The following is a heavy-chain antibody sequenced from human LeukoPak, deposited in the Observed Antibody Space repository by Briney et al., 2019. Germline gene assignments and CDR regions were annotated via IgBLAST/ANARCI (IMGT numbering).Heavy chain of an antibody. Sequence: PGGSLRLSCAASGFTFSDYYMSWIRQAPGKGREWVSYISSSGSTIYYADSVKGRFTISRDNAKNSLYLQINSLRAEDTAVYYCARDGSSSWYYFDYWGQGTLVTVSS. J-gene: IGHJ4*02. D-gene: IGHD6-13*01. CDR1: GFTFSDYY. CDR3: ARDGSSSWYYFDY. V-gene: IGHV3-11*04. CDR2: ISSSGSTI.